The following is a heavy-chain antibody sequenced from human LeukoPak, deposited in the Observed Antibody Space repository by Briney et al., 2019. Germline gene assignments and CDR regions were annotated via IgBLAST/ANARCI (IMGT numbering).Heavy chain of an antibody. Sequence: ASVSVSCTSSGYTFTSYYIYLVRHAPGQGLGWMGIINPSGSSTSYAQKFQGRVTLTMDTSTSTVYMALSSLRSEETAVYYGARGGRGGYYGAGSYYRAWKYWGQGTLVTVSS. D-gene: IGHD3-10*01. J-gene: IGHJ4*02. CDR1: GYTFTSYY. CDR2: INPSGSST. CDR3: ARGGRGGYYGAGSYYRAWKY. V-gene: IGHV1-46*01.